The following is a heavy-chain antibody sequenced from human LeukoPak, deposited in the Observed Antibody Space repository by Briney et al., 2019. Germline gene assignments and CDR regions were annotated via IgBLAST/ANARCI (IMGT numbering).Heavy chain of an antibody. CDR2: ISWNSGSI. Sequence: GGSLRLSCAASGFTFDDYAMHWVRQAPGKGLEWVSGISWNSGSIGYADSVKGRFTISRDNAKNSLYLQMNSLRAEDTALYYCKRGGSRGHYYYGMDVWGQGTTVTVSS. CDR3: KRGGSRGHYYYGMDV. J-gene: IGHJ6*02. V-gene: IGHV3-9*01. CDR1: GFTFDDYA. D-gene: IGHD6-13*01.